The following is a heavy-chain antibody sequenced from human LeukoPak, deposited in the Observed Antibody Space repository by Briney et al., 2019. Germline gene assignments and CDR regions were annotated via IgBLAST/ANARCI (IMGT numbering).Heavy chain of an antibody. CDR2: ISGSSAGI. J-gene: IGHJ3*02. V-gene: IGHV3-23*01. D-gene: IGHD7-27*01. CDR1: GFTFNNYA. CDR3: AKGLGIISPDAFDI. Sequence: GGSLRLSCAASGFTFNNYAMGWVRQAPGKGLEWVSVISGSSAGIKYADSVKGRFTISRDNSKDTLYLQMNSLSAEDTAVYYCAKGLGIISPDAFDIWGQGTMVTVSS.